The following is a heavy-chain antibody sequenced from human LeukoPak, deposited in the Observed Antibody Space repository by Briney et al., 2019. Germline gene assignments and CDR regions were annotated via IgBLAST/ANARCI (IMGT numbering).Heavy chain of an antibody. CDR3: ARDGEWELHYFDY. D-gene: IGHD1-26*01. J-gene: IGHJ4*02. Sequence: GGSLGLSCAASGFTFSSHVMHWVRQAPGKGLEWVALISNDRIFGNFKYFADSVKGRFTISRDNAKNSLYLQMNSLRAEDTAVYYCARDGEWELHYFDYWGQGTLVTVSS. CDR1: GFTFSSHV. V-gene: IGHV3-30-3*01. CDR2: ISNDRIFGNFK.